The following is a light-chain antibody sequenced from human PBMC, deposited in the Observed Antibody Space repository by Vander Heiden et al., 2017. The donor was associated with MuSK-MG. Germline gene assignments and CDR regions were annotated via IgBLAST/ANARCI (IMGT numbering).Light chain of an antibody. Sequence: DIQMTQSPSSLSASVGDRVTITCQASQDISNYLNWYQQKPGKAPKLLIYDASNLETGVPSRFSGSGYGTDFTFTISSRQPEDIAPYYCQQHDNLPLHTFGHGTKVDIK. J-gene: IGKJ3*01. V-gene: IGKV1-33*01. CDR2: DAS. CDR1: QDISNY. CDR3: QQHDNLPLHT.